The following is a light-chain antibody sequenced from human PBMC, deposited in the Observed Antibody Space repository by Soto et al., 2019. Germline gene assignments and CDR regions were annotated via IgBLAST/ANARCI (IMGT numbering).Light chain of an antibody. J-gene: IGKJ1*01. CDR3: QQYNSYSRT. CDR2: DAS. Sequence: DIQMTKSAFTLSASVGDRVTIPCRASQSISSWLAWYQQKPGKAPKLLIYDASSLESGVPSRFSGSGSGTEFTLTISSLQPDDFATYYCQQYNSYSRTFGQGTKVDI. V-gene: IGKV1-5*01. CDR1: QSISSW.